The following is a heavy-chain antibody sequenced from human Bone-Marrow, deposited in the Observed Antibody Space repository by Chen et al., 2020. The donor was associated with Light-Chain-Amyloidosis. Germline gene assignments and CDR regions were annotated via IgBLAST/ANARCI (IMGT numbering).Heavy chain of an antibody. CDR2: IKQDGSEK. V-gene: IGHV3-7*01. CDR1: GFTFSSHW. D-gene: IGHD3-10*01. CDR3: ARSGNYGRYYYFGMDV. J-gene: IGHJ6*02. Sequence: EVQLVESGGGLVQPGGSLRLFCVASGFTFSSHWMSWVRQAPGKGLEWVANIKQDGSEKYYADSVKGRFTISRDNAKNSLYLQMNSLRAEDTAVYYCARSGNYGRYYYFGMDVWGQGTTVTVSS.